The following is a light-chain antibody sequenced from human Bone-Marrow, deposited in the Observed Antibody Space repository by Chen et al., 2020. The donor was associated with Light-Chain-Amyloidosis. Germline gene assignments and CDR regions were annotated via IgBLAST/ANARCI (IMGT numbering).Light chain of an antibody. V-gene: IGLV3-21*02. CDR1: NIGSTS. CDR2: DDS. Sequence: SYVLTQPSSVSVAPGQTATIACGGNNIGSTSVHWYQQTPGQAPLLVVYDDSDRPSGITERLSGSNSGNTATLTISWVEAGDEADYYCQGWDRSSDRPVFGGGTKLTVL. CDR3: QGWDRSSDRPV. J-gene: IGLJ3*02.